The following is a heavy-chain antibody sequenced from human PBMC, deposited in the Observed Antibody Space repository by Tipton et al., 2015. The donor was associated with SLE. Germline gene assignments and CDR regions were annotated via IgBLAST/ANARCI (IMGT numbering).Heavy chain of an antibody. V-gene: IGHV4-31*03. CDR2: IYYSGST. D-gene: IGHD3-10*01. J-gene: IGHJ4*02. CDR1: GGSISSGGYY. Sequence: TLSLTCTVSGGSISSGGYYWSWIRQHPGKGLEWIGYIYYSGSTYYNPSLKSRVTISVDTSKNQFSLKLSSVTAADTAVYYCARTSYGSGSYQHWGQGTLVIVSS. CDR3: ARTSYGSGSYQH.